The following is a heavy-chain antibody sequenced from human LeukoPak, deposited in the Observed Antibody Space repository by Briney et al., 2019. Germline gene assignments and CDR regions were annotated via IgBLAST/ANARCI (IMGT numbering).Heavy chain of an antibody. Sequence: GGSLRLSCAASGFTFSNAYMSWVRQAPGKGLEWVSVIYSGGSTYYADSVKGRFTISRGNSKNTLYLQMNSLRAEDTAVYYCARATGTTNYFDYWGQGTLVTVSS. J-gene: IGHJ4*02. D-gene: IGHD1-7*01. CDR1: GFTFSNAY. CDR2: IYSGGST. CDR3: ARATGTTNYFDY. V-gene: IGHV3-53*01.